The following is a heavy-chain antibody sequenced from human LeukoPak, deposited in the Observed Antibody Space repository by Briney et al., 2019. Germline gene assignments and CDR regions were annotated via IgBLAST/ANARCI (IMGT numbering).Heavy chain of an antibody. J-gene: IGHJ4*02. Sequence: ASVKVSCKASGGTFSSYAISWVRQAPGQGLEWMGGIIPIFGTANYAQKFQGRVTITTDESTSTAYIELSSLRSEDTAVYYCARARVAEDQPFDYWGQGTLVTVSS. CDR2: IIPIFGTA. CDR1: GGTFSSYA. D-gene: IGHD2-2*01. V-gene: IGHV1-69*05. CDR3: ARARVAEDQPFDY.